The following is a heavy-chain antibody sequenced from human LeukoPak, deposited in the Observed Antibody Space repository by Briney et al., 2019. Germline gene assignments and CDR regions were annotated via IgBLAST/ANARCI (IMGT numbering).Heavy chain of an antibody. J-gene: IGHJ4*02. CDR3: ATHTSSSIY. Sequence: GGSLRLSCAASGFSFSSYEMNWVRQASGKGLEWISYMSTSGGTIYYADSVKGRFTISRDNAKNYLYLQMNSLGAEDTAVYYCATHTSSSIYWGQGTLVTVSS. CDR2: MSTSGGTI. D-gene: IGHD6-6*01. CDR1: GFSFSSYE. V-gene: IGHV3-48*03.